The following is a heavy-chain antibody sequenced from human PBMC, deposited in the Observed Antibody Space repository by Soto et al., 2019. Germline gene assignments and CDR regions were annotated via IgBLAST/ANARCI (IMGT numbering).Heavy chain of an antibody. CDR2: IWYDGSNK. CDR1: GFTFSSYG. V-gene: IGHV3-33*01. J-gene: IGHJ5*02. D-gene: IGHD3-3*01. Sequence: QVQLVESGGGVVQPGRSLRLSCAASGFTFSSYGMHWVRQAPGKGLEWVAVIWYDGSNKYYADSVKGRFTISRDNSKNTLYLQMNSLRAEDTAVYYCARVYYDFWSGSNPVGWFDPWGQGTLVTVSS. CDR3: ARVYYDFWSGSNPVGWFDP.